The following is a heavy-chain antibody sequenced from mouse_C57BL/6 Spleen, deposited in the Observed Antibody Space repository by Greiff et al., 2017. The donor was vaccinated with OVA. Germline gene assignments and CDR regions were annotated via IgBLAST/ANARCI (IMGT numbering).Heavy chain of an antibody. CDR2: IYPGSGST. CDR1: GYTFTSYW. J-gene: IGHJ2*01. V-gene: IGHV1-55*01. D-gene: IGHD1-1*01. Sequence: QVQLKQPGAELVKPGASVKMSCKASGYTFTSYWITWVKQRPGQGLEWIGDIYPGSGSTNYHEKFKSKATLSVDTSSSTAYLQLSSLTSEDSAVYTCAQPCVTTDYFDYWGQGTTLTVSS. CDR3: AQPCVTTDYFDY.